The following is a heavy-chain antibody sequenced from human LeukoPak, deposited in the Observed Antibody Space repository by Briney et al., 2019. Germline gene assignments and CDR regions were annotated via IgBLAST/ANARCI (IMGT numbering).Heavy chain of an antibody. Sequence: TGGSLRLSCEVSGFIFRTYWMDWVRQAPGRGLEWVANIKQDGSEKYFVDSVRGRFTIFRDNAKNTLYLQMNSLRAEDTAVYYCSRALEVWGKGTTVTVSS. J-gene: IGHJ6*04. CDR1: GFIFRTYW. V-gene: IGHV3-7*01. CDR2: IKQDGSEK. CDR3: SRALEV.